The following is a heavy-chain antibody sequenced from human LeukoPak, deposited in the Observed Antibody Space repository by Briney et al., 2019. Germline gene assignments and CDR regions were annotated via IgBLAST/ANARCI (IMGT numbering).Heavy chain of an antibody. Sequence: SETLSLTRTVSGHSINSITCYGGWIRQPPGKGLEWIGTIHYSGSTYYNPSLKSRVTISVDTSRNQFSLKVSSVTAADTAVYYCARHIGWQQLPNVDYWGQGTLVTVSS. CDR1: GHSINSITCY. D-gene: IGHD5-24*01. CDR3: ARHIGWQQLPNVDY. V-gene: IGHV4-39*01. CDR2: IHYSGST. J-gene: IGHJ4*02.